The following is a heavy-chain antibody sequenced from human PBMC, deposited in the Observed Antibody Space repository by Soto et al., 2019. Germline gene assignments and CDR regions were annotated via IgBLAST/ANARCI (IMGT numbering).Heavy chain of an antibody. V-gene: IGHV4-4*07. Sequence: SETLSLTCTVSGASISNFSWSWVRQSAGKGLEWIGRLYTRGTTDYNPSLKRRGTMSINTSKNRVSQRLTSRTAADTAADYCGKGETYFFDSWAQGIWVPASA. CDR2: LYTRGTT. D-gene: IGHD1-26*01. CDR1: GASISNFS. J-gene: IGHJ4*02. CDR3: GKGETYFFDS.